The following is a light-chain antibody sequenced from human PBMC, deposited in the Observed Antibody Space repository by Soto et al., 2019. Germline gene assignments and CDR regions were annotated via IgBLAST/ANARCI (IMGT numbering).Light chain of an antibody. J-gene: IGKJ4*01. V-gene: IGKV3-20*01. Sequence: EIVLTQSPGTLSLSPGERATLSCMASQSVSNNYLAWYQQKPGQAPRLLIYGASNRATGIPDRFSGSGSGTDFTLTISRLEPEDFALYYCQQYGNSPLTFGGGTKVDI. CDR3: QQYGNSPLT. CDR2: GAS. CDR1: QSVSNNY.